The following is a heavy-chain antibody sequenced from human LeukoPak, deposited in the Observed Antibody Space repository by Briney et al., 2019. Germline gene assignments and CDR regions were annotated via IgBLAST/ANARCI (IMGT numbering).Heavy chain of an antibody. Sequence: PRGSLRDSCAEPGFYFCSYVMSSVRQAPGKGLEWVSYITSSGIIYYADSVKGRFTISRDNAKNSLFLQMNSLRAEDTAVYYCAVMTTVSSCGQGTLVTVSS. CDR3: AVMTTVSS. J-gene: IGHJ5*02. V-gene: IGHV3-48*01. CDR2: ITSSGII. D-gene: IGHD4-17*01. CDR1: GFYFCSYV.